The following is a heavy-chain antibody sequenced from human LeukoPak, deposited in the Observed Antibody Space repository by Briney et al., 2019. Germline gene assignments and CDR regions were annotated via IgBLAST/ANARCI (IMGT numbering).Heavy chain of an antibody. V-gene: IGHV4-61*01. D-gene: IGHD5-18*01. Sequence: KAWESLSLTCTVSGGSVSNSYYWNCIRQPPGRGLEGIGNIYYSGSTKYNPSLKSRVTISLDTSKNQFSLQLSSVTAADTAVYYCARTQRGYSYGEEYWGQGTLVTVSS. CDR2: IYYSGST. CDR1: GGSVSNSYY. J-gene: IGHJ4*02. CDR3: ARTQRGYSYGEEY.